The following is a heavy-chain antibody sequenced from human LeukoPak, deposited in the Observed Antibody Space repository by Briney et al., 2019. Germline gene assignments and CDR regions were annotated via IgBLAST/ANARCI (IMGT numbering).Heavy chain of an antibody. CDR3: AKIGRGYCSGGSCNDNWFDP. V-gene: IGHV3-30*02. J-gene: IGHJ5*02. D-gene: IGHD2-15*01. Sequence: PGESLRLSCAASGFTFSSYGMHWVRQAPGKGLEWVAYIRYDGSNKYNADSVKGPFTISRENSKNTLYLQMNSLRAEDTAVYYCAKIGRGYCSGGSCNDNWFDPWGQGTLVTVSS. CDR2: IRYDGSNK. CDR1: GFTFSSYG.